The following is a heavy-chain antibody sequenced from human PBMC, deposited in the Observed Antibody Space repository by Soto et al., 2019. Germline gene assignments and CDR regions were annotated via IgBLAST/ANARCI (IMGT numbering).Heavy chain of an antibody. CDR3: AKTYYGSGSYYLIADY. J-gene: IGHJ4*02. CDR1: GFTFSSYA. Sequence: GGSLRLSCAASGFTFSSYAMSWVRQAPGKGLEWVSAISGSGGSTYYADSVKGRFTISRDNSKNTLYLQMNSLRAEDTAVYYCAKTYYGSGSYYLIADYWGQGTLVTVSS. V-gene: IGHV3-23*01. CDR2: ISGSGGST. D-gene: IGHD3-10*01.